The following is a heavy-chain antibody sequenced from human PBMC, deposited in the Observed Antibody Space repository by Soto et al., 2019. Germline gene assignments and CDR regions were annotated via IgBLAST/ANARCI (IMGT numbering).Heavy chain of an antibody. CDR1: GHTLINYY. CDR3: AINYYDSSAYLY. Sequence: SVKVSCKASGHTLINYYMHWVRQAPGQGLDWLGKIDPSGNGTSYAERFQGRITLTSDTSTNTVYVELSSLRSEDTAIYYCAINYYDSSAYLYWGQGTLVTVSS. CDR2: IDPSGNGT. J-gene: IGHJ4*02. D-gene: IGHD3-22*01. V-gene: IGHV1-46*01.